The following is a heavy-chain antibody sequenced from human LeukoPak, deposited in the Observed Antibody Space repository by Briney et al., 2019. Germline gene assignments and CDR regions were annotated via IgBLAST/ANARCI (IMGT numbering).Heavy chain of an antibody. J-gene: IGHJ4*02. CDR1: GFTFSSFA. Sequence: GGSLRLSCAASGFTFSSFAMTWVRQAPGKGPEWVSYISSTSRTIFYADSVKGRFTISRDNAKNSLYLHMNSLGDEDTAVYYCARNEWADYWGQGTLVTVSS. CDR2: ISSTSRTI. D-gene: IGHD1-26*01. CDR3: ARNEWADY. V-gene: IGHV3-48*02.